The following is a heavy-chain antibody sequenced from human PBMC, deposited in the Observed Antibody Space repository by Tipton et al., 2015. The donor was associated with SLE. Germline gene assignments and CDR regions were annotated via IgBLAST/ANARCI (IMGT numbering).Heavy chain of an antibody. CDR2: IYYSGST. V-gene: IGHV4-59*11. J-gene: IGHJ3*02. CDR3: ARVMPGTDAFDI. D-gene: IGHD2-2*01. Sequence: TLSLTCTVSGGSISSHYWSWIRQPPGKGLEWIGYIYYSGSTYYNPSLKSRVTISVDTSKNQFSLKLSSVTAADTAVYYCARVMPGTDAFDIWGQGTMVTVSS. CDR1: GGSISSHY.